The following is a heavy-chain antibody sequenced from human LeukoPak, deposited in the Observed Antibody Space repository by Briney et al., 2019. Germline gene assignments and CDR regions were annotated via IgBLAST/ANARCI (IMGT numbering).Heavy chain of an antibody. D-gene: IGHD2-15*01. CDR1: GGSISSYY. V-gene: IGHV4-59*01. CDR3: AREDLVAATTSRYFDY. J-gene: IGHJ4*02. Sequence: SETLSLTCTVSGGSISSYYWSWIRQPPGKGLEWIGYIYYSGSTNYNPSLKSRVTISVDTSKNQFSLELSSVTAADTAVYYCAREDLVAATTSRYFDYWGQGTLVTVSS. CDR2: IYYSGST.